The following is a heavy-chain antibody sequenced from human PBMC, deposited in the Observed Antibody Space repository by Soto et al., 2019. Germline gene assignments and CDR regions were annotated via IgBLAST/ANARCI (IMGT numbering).Heavy chain of an antibody. CDR1: GYTFTSYD. D-gene: IGHD3-3*01. CDR2: MNPNRGNP. V-gene: IGHV1-8*01. CDR3: ARGLVGVAPNAY. J-gene: IGHJ4*02. Sequence: QVQLVQSGAEVKKPGASVKVSCKASGYTFTSYDINWVRQATGQGLEWMGWMNPNRGNPGYAQKFQGRVTMTRNTSISTAYMELSSLRSEDTAVDCCARGLVGVAPNAYWGQGTLVTVSS.